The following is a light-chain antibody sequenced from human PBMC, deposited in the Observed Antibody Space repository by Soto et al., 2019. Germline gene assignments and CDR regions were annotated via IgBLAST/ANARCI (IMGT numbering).Light chain of an antibody. Sequence: QSALTQPPSVSGSPGQSVTISCTGTSTDFVSYNRVSWYQQPPGTAPKLIIYEASNRPSGVPDRFSGSKSGNTASLTISGLQAADEADYYCNSHTASTTRIFGTGTKLTVL. CDR1: STDFVSYNR. CDR2: EAS. J-gene: IGLJ1*01. CDR3: NSHTASTTRI. V-gene: IGLV2-18*02.